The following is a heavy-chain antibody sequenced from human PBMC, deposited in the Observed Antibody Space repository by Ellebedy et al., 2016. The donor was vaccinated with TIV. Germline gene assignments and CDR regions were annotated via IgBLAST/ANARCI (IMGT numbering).Heavy chain of an antibody. J-gene: IGHJ6*03. D-gene: IGHD6-6*01. CDR3: ARVSAARLVYYYYYMDV. CDR1: GYTFTSYG. CDR2: ISAYNGNT. Sequence: ASVKVSCXASGYTFTSYGISWVRQAPGQGLEWMGWISAYNGNTNYAQKLQGRVTMTTDTSTSTAYMELRSLRSDDTAVYYCARVSAARLVYYYYYMDVWGKGTTVTVSS. V-gene: IGHV1-18*01.